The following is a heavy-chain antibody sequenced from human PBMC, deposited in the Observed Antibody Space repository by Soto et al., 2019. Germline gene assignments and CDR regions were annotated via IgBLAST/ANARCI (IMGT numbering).Heavy chain of an antibody. D-gene: IGHD3-16*01. CDR2: ISGSGGST. J-gene: IGHJ4*02. CDR1: EFTFNSDA. V-gene: IGHV3-23*01. Sequence: PGGSLRLSCAASEFTFNSDAMSWVRQAPGKGLEWVSAISGSGGSTYYADSVKGRFTISRDNSKNTLYLQMNSLRAEDTAVYYCAKGYDYIAEANDYWGQGTLVTVSS. CDR3: AKGYDYIAEANDY.